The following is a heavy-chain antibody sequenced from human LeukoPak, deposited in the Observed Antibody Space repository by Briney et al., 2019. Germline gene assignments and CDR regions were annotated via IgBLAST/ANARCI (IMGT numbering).Heavy chain of an antibody. CDR1: GFTFSSFA. Sequence: GGSLGLSCAASGFTFSSFAMAWVRQAPGKGLEWVSAIFARDGGTFYGDAVKGRFTISRDNSKNTLYLQMKGLRAEDTAIYYCAKTRGPAATHPDYWGQGILVTVSS. CDR3: AKTRGPAATHPDY. V-gene: IGHV3-23*01. J-gene: IGHJ4*02. CDR2: IFARDGGT. D-gene: IGHD6-25*01.